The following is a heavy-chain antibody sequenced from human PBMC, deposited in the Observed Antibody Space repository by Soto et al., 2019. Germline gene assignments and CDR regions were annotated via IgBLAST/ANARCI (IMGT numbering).Heavy chain of an antibody. D-gene: IGHD1-1*01. J-gene: IGHJ6*02. V-gene: IGHV1-18*04. CDR3: ARDKKATTTGYYYGMDV. CDR1: GDLFTSYG. CDR2: IGAYNVNT. Sequence: APVKLSCTPSGDLFTSYGTSWVRQAAGQGVEGLGGIGAYNVNTNNAQKPQRTNTMTTAPSTSTAYMELRSLRSDDTAAYYCARDKKATTTGYYYGMDVWGQGTPVTVSS.